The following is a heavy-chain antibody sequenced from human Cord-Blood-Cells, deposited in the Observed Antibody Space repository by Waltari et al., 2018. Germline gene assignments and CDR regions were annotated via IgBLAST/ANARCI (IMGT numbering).Heavy chain of an antibody. D-gene: IGHD3-16*01. Sequence: TFTGYYMHWVRQAPGQGLEWMGWINPNSGGTNYAQKFQGWVTMTRDTSISTAYMELSRLRSDDTAVYYCARVILLGSSGEGGDDAFDIWGQGTMVTVSS. V-gene: IGHV1-2*04. J-gene: IGHJ3*02. CDR3: ARVILLGSSGEGGDDAFDI. CDR2: INPNSGGT. CDR1: TFTGYY.